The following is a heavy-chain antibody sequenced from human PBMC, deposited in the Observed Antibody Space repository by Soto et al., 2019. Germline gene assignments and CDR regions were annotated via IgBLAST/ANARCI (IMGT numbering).Heavy chain of an antibody. Sequence: SGTLFLTCAVSGCSGRSTYWWSWFRQPPGKGLEWIGEIYHSGSANYNPSLKSRVTISVDNSKNQFSLNLNSVTAADTAVYYCARYNAASGTYYFDYWGQGTLVT. CDR1: GCSGRSTYW. CDR2: IYHSGSA. V-gene: IGHV4-4*02. D-gene: IGHD6-13*01. J-gene: IGHJ4*02. CDR3: ARYNAASGTYYFDY.